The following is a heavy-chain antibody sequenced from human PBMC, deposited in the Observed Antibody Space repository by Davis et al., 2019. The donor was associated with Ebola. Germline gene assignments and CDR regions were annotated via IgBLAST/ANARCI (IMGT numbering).Heavy chain of an antibody. CDR2: IYYSGST. CDR1: GGSISSSSYY. D-gene: IGHD2-15*01. V-gene: IGHV4-39*01. J-gene: IGHJ6*04. CDR3: ARSRADVVVVAATVLYYYYGMDV. Sequence: MPSETLSLTCTVSGGSISSSSYYWGWIRQPPGKGLEWIGSIYYSGSTYYNPSLKSRVTISVDTSKNQFSLKLSSVTAADTAVYYCARSRADVVVVAATVLYYYYGMDVWGKGTTVTVSS.